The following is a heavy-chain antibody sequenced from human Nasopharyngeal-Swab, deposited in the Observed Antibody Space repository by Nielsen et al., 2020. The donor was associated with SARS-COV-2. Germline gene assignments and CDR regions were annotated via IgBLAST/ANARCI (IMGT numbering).Heavy chain of an antibody. CDR3: AAAPSGGHGGY. CDR1: GFTFSSYG. V-gene: IGHV3-33*01. CDR2: IWYDGSNK. D-gene: IGHD3-10*01. J-gene: IGHJ4*02. Sequence: GESLKIPCAASGFTFSSYGMQWVRQAPGKGLEWVAVIWYDGSNKYYADSVKGRFTISRDNSMNTLYLQINSLRAEDTAVYYCAAAPSGGHGGYWGQGTPVTVSS.